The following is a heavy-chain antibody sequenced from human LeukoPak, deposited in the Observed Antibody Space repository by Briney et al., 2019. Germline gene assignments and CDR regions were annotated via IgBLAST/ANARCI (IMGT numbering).Heavy chain of an antibody. Sequence: SETLSLTCTVSGGSIRSYYWSWIRQAPGKGLEWIGFISYSGYTSYSPSLKSRVAISVDTSKSQFSLRLSSMTAADTAIYYCARGRNDNGGMFFDSWAQGALVTVSS. CDR3: ARGRNDNGGMFFDS. J-gene: IGHJ4*02. V-gene: IGHV4-59*01. CDR1: GGSIRSYY. D-gene: IGHD4-23*01. CDR2: ISYSGYT.